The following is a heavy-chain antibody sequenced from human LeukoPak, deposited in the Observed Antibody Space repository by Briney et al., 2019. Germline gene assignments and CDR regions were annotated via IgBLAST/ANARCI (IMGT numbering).Heavy chain of an antibody. D-gene: IGHD3-3*01. V-gene: IGHV3-15*01. CDR1: GFTFSNAW. CDR3: TTGKEGYDFWSGLDY. Sequence: GGSLRLSCAASGFTFSNAWMSWVRQAPGKGLEWVGRIKSKTDGGTTDYAAPVKGRFTISRDDSKNTLYLQMNGLKTEDTAVYYCTTGKEGYDFWSGLDYWGQGTLVTVSS. J-gene: IGHJ4*02. CDR2: IKSKTDGGTT.